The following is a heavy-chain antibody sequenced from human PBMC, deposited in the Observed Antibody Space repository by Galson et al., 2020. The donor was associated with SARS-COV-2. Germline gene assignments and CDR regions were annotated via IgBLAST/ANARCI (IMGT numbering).Heavy chain of an antibody. D-gene: IGHD5-12*01. J-gene: IGHJ4*02. Sequence: ASVKVSCKASGYTFTRCGMNWVRQAPGQGLEWMGWINTNTGNPTYAQGFTGRFVFSLDTSVSTAYLQISSLKAEDTVVYYCARDLPDYSGYEIDYWGQGTLVTVSS. CDR3: ARDLPDYSGYEIDY. V-gene: IGHV7-4-1*02. CDR1: GYTFTRCG. CDR2: INTNTGNP.